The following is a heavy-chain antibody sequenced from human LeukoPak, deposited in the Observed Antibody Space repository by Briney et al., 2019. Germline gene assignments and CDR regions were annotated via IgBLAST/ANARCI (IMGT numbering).Heavy chain of an antibody. CDR3: ARDYYDSSGIDY. Sequence: SVKVSCKASGGTFSSYAISWVRQAPGQGLEWMGGIIPIFGTANYAQKFQGRVTITADESTSTAYMELSSLRSEDTAVYYCARDYYDSSGIDYWGQGTLVTVSS. CDR1: GGTFSSYA. D-gene: IGHD3-22*01. CDR2: IIPIFGTA. J-gene: IGHJ4*02. V-gene: IGHV1-69*13.